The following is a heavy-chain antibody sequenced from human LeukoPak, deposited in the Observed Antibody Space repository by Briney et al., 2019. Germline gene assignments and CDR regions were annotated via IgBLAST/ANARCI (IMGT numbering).Heavy chain of an antibody. J-gene: IGHJ4*02. D-gene: IGHD3-3*01. CDR2: IYYSGST. V-gene: IGHV4-39*01. Sequence: SETLSLTCTVSGGSISSYYWGWLRQPPGKGLEWIGSIYYSGSTYYNPSLTSRVTISVDTSKNQFSLKLSSVTAADTAVYYCASKNPYDFWSGYLEDYWGQGTLVTVSS. CDR1: GGSISSYY. CDR3: ASKNPYDFWSGYLEDY.